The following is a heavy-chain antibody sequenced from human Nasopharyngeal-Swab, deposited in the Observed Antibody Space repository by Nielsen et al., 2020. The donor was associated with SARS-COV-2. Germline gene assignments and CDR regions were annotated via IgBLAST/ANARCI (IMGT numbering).Heavy chain of an antibody. CDR1: GGSFSGYY. V-gene: IGHV4-34*01. J-gene: IGHJ5*01. CDR3: ARDDFWSGPMDEWAGWFDS. CDR2: INHSGST. Sequence: SETLSLTCAIYGGSFSGYYWSWIRQPPGKGLEWIGEINHSGSTNYNPSLKSRVTISVDTSKNQFSLKLSSVTAADTAVYYCARDDFWSGPMDEWAGWFDSWGQGTLVTVSS. D-gene: IGHD3-3*01.